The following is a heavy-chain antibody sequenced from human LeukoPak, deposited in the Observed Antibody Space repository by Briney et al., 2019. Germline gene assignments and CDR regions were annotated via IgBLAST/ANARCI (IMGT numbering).Heavy chain of an antibody. CDR2: INSDGSST. J-gene: IGHJ5*02. D-gene: IGHD1-26*01. Sequence: GGSLRLSCAASGFTFSSYWMHWVRQAPGKGLVWVSRINSDGSSTSYADSVKGRITISRDNAKNTLYLQMNSLSAEDTAVYYCARSGSYWSNWFDPWGQGTLVTVSS. CDR3: ARSGSYWSNWFDP. CDR1: GFTFSSYW. V-gene: IGHV3-74*01.